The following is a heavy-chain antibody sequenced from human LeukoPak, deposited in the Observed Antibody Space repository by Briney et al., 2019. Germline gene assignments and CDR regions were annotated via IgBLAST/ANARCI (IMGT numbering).Heavy chain of an antibody. CDR3: ATSSNAPGNH. V-gene: IGHV3-7*01. D-gene: IGHD2-2*01. J-gene: IGHJ5*02. CDR2: IKEDGSAQ. CDR1: GFTFSSYA. Sequence: GSLRLSCAASGFTFSSYAMSWVRQAPGKGLEWVANIKEDGSAQYYVGSVKGRFTISRDNAKNSLNLQMNSLRAEDTAVYYCATSSNAPGNHWGQGTLVTVSS.